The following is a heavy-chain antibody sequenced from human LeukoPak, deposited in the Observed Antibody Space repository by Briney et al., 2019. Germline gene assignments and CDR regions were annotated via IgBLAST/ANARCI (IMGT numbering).Heavy chain of an antibody. CDR3: AKDAASITIIGVGNFDY. D-gene: IGHD3-3*01. CDR1: GFTFSIYA. CDR2: ISGSGGST. V-gene: IGHV3-23*01. Sequence: GGSLRLSCAASGFTFSIYAMSWVSQAPGKGLEWVSAISGSGGSTYYADSVKGRFTISRDNSKNTLYLQMNSLRAEDTAVYYCAKDAASITIIGVGNFDYWGQGTLVTVSS. J-gene: IGHJ4*02.